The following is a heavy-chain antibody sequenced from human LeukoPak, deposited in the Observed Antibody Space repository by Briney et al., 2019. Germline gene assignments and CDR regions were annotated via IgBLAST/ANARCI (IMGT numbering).Heavy chain of an antibody. V-gene: IGHV4-59*08. CDR3: ARQLPLTAAGYYYYGMDV. Sequence: SETLSLTCNVSGGSITSHSWNWIRQSPGKGLEWIGYSYYSGTTNYSPSLKSRVTISVDTSKNQFSLKLSPVTAADTAVYYCARQLPLTAAGYYYYGMDVWGQGTTVTVSS. D-gene: IGHD6-13*01. CDR1: GGSITSHS. CDR2: SYYSGTT. J-gene: IGHJ6*02.